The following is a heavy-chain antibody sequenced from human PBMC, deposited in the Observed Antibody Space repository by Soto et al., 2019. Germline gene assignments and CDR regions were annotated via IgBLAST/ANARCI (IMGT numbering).Heavy chain of an antibody. V-gene: IGHV4-61*01. CDR2: IYYSGST. J-gene: IGHJ3*01. CDR1: GGSVSSGSYY. Sequence: SETLSLTCTVSGGSVSSGSYYWSWIRQPPGKGLEWIGYIYYSGSTNYNPSLKNRVTISVDTSKNQFSLKLSSVTAADTAVYYCARVWGGSFDFWGQGTMVTVSS. D-gene: IGHD3-10*01. CDR3: ARVWGGSFDF.